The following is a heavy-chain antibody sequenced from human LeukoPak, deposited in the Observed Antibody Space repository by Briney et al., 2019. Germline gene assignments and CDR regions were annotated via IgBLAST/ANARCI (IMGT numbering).Heavy chain of an antibody. J-gene: IGHJ6*02. D-gene: IGHD3-10*01. CDR1: GYTFTSYD. Sequence: ASVKVSCKASGYTFTSYDIHWVRQATGQGLEWMGWMNPNSGNTGYAQKFQGRVTMTRNTSISTAYMELSSLRSEDTAVYYCARKRGVDYYYGMDVWGQGTTVTVSS. CDR3: ARKRGVDYYYGMDV. CDR2: MNPNSGNT. V-gene: IGHV1-8*01.